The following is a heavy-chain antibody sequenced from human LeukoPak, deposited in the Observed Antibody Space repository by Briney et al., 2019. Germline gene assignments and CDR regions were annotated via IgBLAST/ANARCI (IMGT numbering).Heavy chain of an antibody. V-gene: IGHV4-34*01. CDR3: ARMEEGLGQCKSSGCYWLDP. CDR2: VNHSGST. CDR1: GGSFSGYY. Sequence: SETLSLTCAVYGGSFSGYYWNWIRQPPGKGLEWLGEVNHSGSTNYNPSLKSRVTFSVDTPKNQFSLKLKSVTAADTAVYYCARMEEGLGQCKSSGCYWLDPWGQGTLVTVSS. D-gene: IGHD2-2*01. J-gene: IGHJ5*02.